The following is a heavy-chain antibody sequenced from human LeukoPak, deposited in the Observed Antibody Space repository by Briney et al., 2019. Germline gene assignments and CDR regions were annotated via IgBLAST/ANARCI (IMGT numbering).Heavy chain of an antibody. CDR2: ISSSGSTI. CDR1: GFTFSSYE. J-gene: IGHJ6*03. V-gene: IGHV3-48*03. D-gene: IGHD3-22*01. CDR3: ARVPSYYDSSGYYPNYYYMDV. Sequence: GGSLRLSCAASGFTFSSYEMNWVRQAPGKGLEWVSYISSSGSTIYYADSVKGRFTISRDNSKNTLYLQMNSLRAEDTAVYYCARVPSYYDSSGYYPNYYYMDVWGKGTTVTISS.